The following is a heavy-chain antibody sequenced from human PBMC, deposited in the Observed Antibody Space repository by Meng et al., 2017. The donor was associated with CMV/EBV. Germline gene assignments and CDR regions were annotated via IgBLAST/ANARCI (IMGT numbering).Heavy chain of an antibody. CDR1: GGTFSSYA. V-gene: IGHV1-69*05. CDR3: ARGGNCSGGSCYEDY. CDR2: IIPIFGTA. J-gene: IGHJ4*02. Sequence: SVKVSCKASGGTFSSYAISWVRQAPGQGLEWMGGIIPIFGTANYAQKFQGRVTITTDESTSTAYMELSSLRSEDTAVYYCARGGNCSGGSCYEDYWGQGTLVTVSS. D-gene: IGHD2-15*01.